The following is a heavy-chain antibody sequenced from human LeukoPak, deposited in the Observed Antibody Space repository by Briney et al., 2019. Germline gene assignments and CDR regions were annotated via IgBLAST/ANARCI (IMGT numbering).Heavy chain of an antibody. Sequence: SVKVSCKASGGTFSSYAISWVRQAPGQGLEWMGGIIPIFGTANYAQKFQGRVTITADESTSTAYMEQSSLRSEDTAVYYCARSIAAAGTLDYWGQGTLVTVSS. D-gene: IGHD6-13*01. CDR1: GGTFSSYA. CDR3: ARSIAAAGTLDY. V-gene: IGHV1-69*13. J-gene: IGHJ4*02. CDR2: IIPIFGTA.